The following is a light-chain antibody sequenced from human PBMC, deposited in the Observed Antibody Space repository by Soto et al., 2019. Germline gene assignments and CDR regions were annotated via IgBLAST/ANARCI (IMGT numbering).Light chain of an antibody. V-gene: IGLV1-36*01. J-gene: IGLJ3*02. CDR3: AAWDDSLNGGV. CDR1: SSNIGNNA. CDR2: YDD. Sequence: QPVLTQPPSVSEAPRQRVTISCSGSSSNIGNNAVNWYQQLPGQAPKLLIFYDDLLPSGVSDRFSGSKSGTSVSLAISSLQSEDEADYYCAAWDDSLNGGVFGGGTKLTVL.